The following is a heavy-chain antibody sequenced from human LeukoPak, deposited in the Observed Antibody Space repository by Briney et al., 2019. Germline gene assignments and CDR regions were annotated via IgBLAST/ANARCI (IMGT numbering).Heavy chain of an antibody. J-gene: IGHJ4*02. CDR1: GFTFSSYG. V-gene: IGHV3-33*01. CDR3: ARDWGFGELFVDY. Sequence: GGSLRLSCAASGFTFSSYGMHWVRQAPGKGLEWVAVIWYDGSNKYYADSVKGRFTISRDNSKNTLYLQMNSLRAEDTAVYYCARDWGFGELFVDYWGQGTLVTVSS. D-gene: IGHD3-10*01. CDR2: IWYDGSNK.